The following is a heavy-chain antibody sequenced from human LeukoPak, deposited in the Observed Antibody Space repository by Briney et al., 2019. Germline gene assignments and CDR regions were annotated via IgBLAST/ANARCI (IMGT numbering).Heavy chain of an antibody. CDR3: ARSPTIFGVVTTYYYYYYYMDV. Sequence: ASVKVSCKASGYSFTGYYTHWVRQAPGQGLEWLGWFNPNIGGPNYAQKFQGRVTMTRDTSISTAYMELSSLRSEDTAVYYCARSPTIFGVVTTYYYYYYYMDVWGKGTTVTVSS. D-gene: IGHD3-3*01. CDR2: FNPNIGGP. CDR1: GYSFTGYY. V-gene: IGHV1-2*02. J-gene: IGHJ6*03.